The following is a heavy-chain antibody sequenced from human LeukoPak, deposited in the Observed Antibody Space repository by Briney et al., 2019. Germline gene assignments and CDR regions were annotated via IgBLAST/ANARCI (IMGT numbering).Heavy chain of an antibody. V-gene: IGHV3-30*04. D-gene: IGHD3-10*01. CDR1: GFTFRTSG. CDR2: MSSDGINS. CDR3: AKDHAGSGRAFEY. J-gene: IGHJ4*02. Sequence: GPSLRLSCATSGFTFRTSGVHWVRQAPGKGLEWVALMSSDGINSYYADSVKGRFTVSRDSSKDIPYLKMNSLRADDTAIYYCAKDHAGSGRAFEYWGQGTLVTVSS.